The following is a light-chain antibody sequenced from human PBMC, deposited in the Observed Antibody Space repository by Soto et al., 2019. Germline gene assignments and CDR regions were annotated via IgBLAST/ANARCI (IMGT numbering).Light chain of an antibody. CDR3: GTWDSSLSAGRYV. J-gene: IGLJ1*01. CDR1: SSNIGNNY. Sequence: QSVLTQPPSVSAAPGQKVTIACSGSSSNIGNNYVSWYQQLPGTAPKLLIYENNKRPSGIPDRFSGSKSGTSATLGITGRQTGDEADYYCGTWDSSLSAGRYVFGTGTKLTVL. V-gene: IGLV1-51*02. CDR2: ENN.